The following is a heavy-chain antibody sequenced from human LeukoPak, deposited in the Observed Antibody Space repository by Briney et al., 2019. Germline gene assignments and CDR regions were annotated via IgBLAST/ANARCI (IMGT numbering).Heavy chain of an antibody. CDR2: TSHDGSSK. D-gene: IGHD6-13*01. CDR3: ARNFHSSSWYVTAVDY. Sequence: GGSLRLSCAASGFTFSIYWMSWVRQAPGKGLEWVAVTSHDGSSKYYAESVRGRFTISRDNSKDTLHLQMNSLRAEDTAVYYCARNFHSSSWYVTAVDYWGQGTLVTVSS. J-gene: IGHJ4*02. V-gene: IGHV3-30-3*01. CDR1: GFTFSIYW.